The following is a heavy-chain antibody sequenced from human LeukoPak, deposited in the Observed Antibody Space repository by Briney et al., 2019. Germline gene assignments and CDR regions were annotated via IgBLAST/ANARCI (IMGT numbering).Heavy chain of an antibody. J-gene: IGHJ4*02. CDR1: GFTFSSNA. V-gene: IGHV3-23*01. D-gene: IGHD2-2*01. Sequence: HPGGSLRLSCAASGFTFSSNAMTWVRQAPGRGLEWVSSINGGGSTIYYADSVKGRFTISRDNSKNTLYLQMNSLRAEDTAVYYCAKEDRYCSSTSCYLAYDYWGQGTLVTVSS. CDR3: AKEDRYCSSTSCYLAYDY. CDR2: INGGGSTI.